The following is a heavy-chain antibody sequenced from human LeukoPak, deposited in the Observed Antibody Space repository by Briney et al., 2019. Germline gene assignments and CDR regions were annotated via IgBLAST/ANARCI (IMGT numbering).Heavy chain of an antibody. J-gene: IGHJ4*02. V-gene: IGHV1-18*01. CDR1: GGTFSSYA. CDR2: ISAYNGNT. D-gene: IGHD3-10*01. Sequence: ASVKVSCKASGGTFSSYAISWVRQAPGQGLEWMGWISAYNGNTNYAQKLQGRVTMTTDTLTSTAYMELRSLRSDDSAVYYCARDLGSGSSFDYWGQGTLVTVSS. CDR3: ARDLGSGSSFDY.